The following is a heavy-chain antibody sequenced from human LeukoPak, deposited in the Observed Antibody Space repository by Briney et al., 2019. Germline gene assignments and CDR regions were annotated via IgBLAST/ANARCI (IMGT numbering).Heavy chain of an antibody. V-gene: IGHV3-15*01. J-gene: IGHJ5*02. CDR2: IKARSAGGTI. CDR1: GFTFGYDW. CDR3: TSGHYGP. D-gene: IGHD3-10*01. Sequence: GGSLRLSCAASGFTFGYDWMNWVRQAPGKGPEWVGHIKARSAGGTIEYAAPVGGRFTISRDDSRSILYLQMNNLKSEDTALYHCTSGHYGPWGLGTLVTVSS.